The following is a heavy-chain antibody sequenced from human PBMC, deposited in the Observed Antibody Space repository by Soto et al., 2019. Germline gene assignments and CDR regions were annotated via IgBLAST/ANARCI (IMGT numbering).Heavy chain of an antibody. V-gene: IGHV4-59*01. D-gene: IGHD6-19*01. CDR1: VGSIISYY. J-gene: IGHJ4*02. Sequence: SETLSLTCTFSVGSIISYYWSWIRQPPGKGLEWIGYIYYSGSTNYNPSLKSRVTISVDTSKNQFSLKLSSVTAADTAVYYCARMARYSSGFDYWGQGTLVTVSS. CDR3: ARMARYSSGFDY. CDR2: IYYSGST.